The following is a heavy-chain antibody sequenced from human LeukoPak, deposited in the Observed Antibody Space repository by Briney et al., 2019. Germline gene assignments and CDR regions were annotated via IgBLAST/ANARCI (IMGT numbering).Heavy chain of an antibody. Sequence: VASVTVSCKASGYTFTNYGITWVRQAPGQGLEWMGWISAYNGNTNYAQKLQGRVTMTIDKTTSTAYMELRSLRSDDTAVYYCARGGANCSGGRCPLNWFDPWGQGTPVTVSS. CDR3: ARGGANCSGGRCPLNWFDP. CDR1: GYTFTNYG. J-gene: IGHJ5*02. CDR2: ISAYNGNT. V-gene: IGHV1-18*01. D-gene: IGHD2-15*01.